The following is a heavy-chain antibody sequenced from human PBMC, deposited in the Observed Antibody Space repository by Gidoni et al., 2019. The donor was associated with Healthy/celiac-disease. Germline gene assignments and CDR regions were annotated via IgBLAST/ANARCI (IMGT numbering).Heavy chain of an antibody. D-gene: IGHD6-13*01. V-gene: IGHV3-30*18. CDR2: ISYDGSNK. CDR1: GFTFSSYG. J-gene: IGHJ4*02. CDR3: AKDQGSSWFNFDY. Sequence: QVQLVESGGGVVQPGRSLRPPCAASGFTFSSYGMHWVRQAPGKGLEWVAVISYDGSNKYYADSVKGRFTISRDNSKNTLYLQMNSLRAEDTAVYYCAKDQGSSWFNFDYWGQGTLVTVSS.